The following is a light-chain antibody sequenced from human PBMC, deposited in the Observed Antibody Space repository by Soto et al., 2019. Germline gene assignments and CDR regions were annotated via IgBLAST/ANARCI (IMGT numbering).Light chain of an antibody. Sequence: EIVLTQSPGTLSLSPGERATLSCRASQSLNSCYLAWYQQKPGQAPRVLIYGSYNRATGIPDRFRGSGSGTAFTHTISRLDPEDFAVYYCQQYDISPRTFGQGTKVEVK. CDR1: QSLNSCY. V-gene: IGKV3-20*01. CDR2: GSY. J-gene: IGKJ1*01. CDR3: QQYDISPRT.